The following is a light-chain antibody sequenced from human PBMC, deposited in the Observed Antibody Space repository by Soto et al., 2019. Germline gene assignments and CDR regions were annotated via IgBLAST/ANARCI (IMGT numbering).Light chain of an antibody. CDR2: TAS. V-gene: IGKV1-39*01. CDR3: QQSNTTPWT. Sequence: DIQMTQSPSSLSASVGDRVSITCRASQTIGSYVNWYQQKLGKAPKLLIYTASSLQSGVPSRFSGSGSETDFTLTISSLQPEDFAIYYCQQSNTTPWTFGQGTKVEIK. CDR1: QTIGSY. J-gene: IGKJ1*01.